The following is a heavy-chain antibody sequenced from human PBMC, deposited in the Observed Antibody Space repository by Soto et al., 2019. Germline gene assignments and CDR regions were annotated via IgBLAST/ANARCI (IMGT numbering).Heavy chain of an antibody. CDR2: IYPGDSDT. V-gene: IGHV5-51*01. CDR3: ARRRQYCISKICLAHYHYTLVV. CDR1: RYTVPHYS. D-gene: IGHD2-2*01. Sequence: IASQHTRYTVPHYSNGWRRGIDGRGLGWMGTIYPGDSDTRYGPAFEGQVTISADKSITTAYLQWSSLKASDTAVYFCARRRQYCISKICLAHYHYTLVVWGQGTTVPVS. J-gene: IGHJ6*02.